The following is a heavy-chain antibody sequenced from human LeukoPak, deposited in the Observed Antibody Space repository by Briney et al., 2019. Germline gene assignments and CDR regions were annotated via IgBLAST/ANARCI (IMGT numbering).Heavy chain of an antibody. D-gene: IGHD2-2*01. CDR3: ARGVVVVVPAARRGAWFDP. V-gene: IGHV4-59*12. CDR1: GGSISSYY. Sequence: TSETLSLTCTVSGGSISSYYWSWIRQPPGKGLEWIGYIYYSGSTNYNPSLKSRVTISVDTSKNQFSLKLSSVTAADTAVYYCARGVVVVVPAARRGAWFDPWGQGTLVTVSS. CDR2: IYYSGST. J-gene: IGHJ5*02.